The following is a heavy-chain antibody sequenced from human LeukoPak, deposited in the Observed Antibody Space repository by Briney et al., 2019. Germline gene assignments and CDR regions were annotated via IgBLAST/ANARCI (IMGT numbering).Heavy chain of an antibody. V-gene: IGHV4-59*08. Sequence: KPSETLSLTCTVSGGSISTYYWSWIRQPPGKGLEWIGYIYYSGNTNYNPSLKSRATISVDTSKNQFSLKLTSVTAADTAVYYCARAPIPGYGHYYFDYWGQGTLVTVSS. CDR1: GGSISTYY. J-gene: IGHJ4*02. D-gene: IGHD5-18*01. CDR2: IYYSGNT. CDR3: ARAPIPGYGHYYFDY.